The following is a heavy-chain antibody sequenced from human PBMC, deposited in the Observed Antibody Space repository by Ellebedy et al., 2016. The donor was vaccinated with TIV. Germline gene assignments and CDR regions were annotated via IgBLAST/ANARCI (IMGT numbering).Heavy chain of an antibody. D-gene: IGHD3-3*01. CDR3: AKVDPRYGVAPFDS. CDR2: VSHDGNK. CDR1: GFTVSSNY. J-gene: IGHJ4*02. Sequence: GGSLRLSXAASGFTVSSNYMSWVRQAPGKGLEWVALVSHDGNKYYAESVKGRFTVSRDNSKNTLNLQMNSLRAEDSAVYYCAKVDPRYGVAPFDSWGQGTLVIVSS. V-gene: IGHV3-30*18.